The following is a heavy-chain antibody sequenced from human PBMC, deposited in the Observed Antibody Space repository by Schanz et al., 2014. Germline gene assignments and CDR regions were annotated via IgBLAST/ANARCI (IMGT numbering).Heavy chain of an antibody. Sequence: QVQLVQSGDEVKKPGASVKVSCKTSGYTFSDYGITWVRQAPGQGLEWMGWINGYNGHTLYAQKFQGRVTMTTNTSTSTAYMELRSLRSDDTALDYCATMCAYCTITTGLTLEPFDVWGQGTMVTVSS. CDR3: ATMCAYCTITTGLTLEPFDV. CDR2: INGYNGHT. D-gene: IGHD2-2*01. CDR1: GYTFSDYG. V-gene: IGHV1-18*01. J-gene: IGHJ3*01.